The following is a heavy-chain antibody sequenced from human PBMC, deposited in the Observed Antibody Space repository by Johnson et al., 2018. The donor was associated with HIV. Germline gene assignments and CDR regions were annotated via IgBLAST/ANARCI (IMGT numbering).Heavy chain of an antibody. V-gene: IGHV3-66*01. D-gene: IGHD2-15*01. CDR2: IYSGGST. CDR3: ARAPTYCSSDSCPLGAFDI. Sequence: EVQLVESGGGLVQPGGSLRLSCAASGFTVSSNYMSWVRQAPGKGLEWVSVIYSGGSTYYADSVTGRFNISRDNSKNTLYLQMNSLRAEDTAVYYCARAPTYCSSDSCPLGAFDIWGQGTMVTVSS. J-gene: IGHJ3*02. CDR1: GFTVSSNY.